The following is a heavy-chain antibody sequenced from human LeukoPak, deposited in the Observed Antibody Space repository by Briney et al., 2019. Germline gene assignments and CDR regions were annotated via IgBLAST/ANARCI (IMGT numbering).Heavy chain of an antibody. J-gene: IGHJ6*03. D-gene: IGHD1-26*01. CDR3: ARGLGLRPYYSMDV. CDR2: IIPIFGTA. CDR1: GGTFSSYA. V-gene: IGHV1-69*05. Sequence: ASVKVSCKASGGTFSSYAISWVRQAPGQGLEWMGGIIPIFGTANYAQKFQGRVTITTDESTSTAYMELSSLRSEDTAVYYCARGLGLRPYYSMDVWGKGTTVTVSS.